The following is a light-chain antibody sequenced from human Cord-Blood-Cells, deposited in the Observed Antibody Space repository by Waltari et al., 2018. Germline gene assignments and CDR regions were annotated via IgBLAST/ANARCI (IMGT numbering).Light chain of an antibody. CDR2: AAS. CDR3: QQSYSTPFT. Sequence: DRVTITCRASQSISSYLNWYQQKPGKAPKLMIYAASSLQSGVPSRFSGSGSGTDFTLTISSLQPEDFATYYCQQSYSTPFTFGPGTKVDIK. V-gene: IGKV1-39*01. CDR1: QSISSY. J-gene: IGKJ3*01.